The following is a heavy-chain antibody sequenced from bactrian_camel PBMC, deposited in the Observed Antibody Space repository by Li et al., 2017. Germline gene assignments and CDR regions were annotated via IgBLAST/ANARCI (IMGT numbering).Heavy chain of an antibody. D-gene: IGHD5*01. V-gene: IGHV3S1*01. CDR1: GYTSSSAYYC. CDR3: AVARSYVDGTCDQHPHL. CDR2: IYTGWGAT. Sequence: HVQLVESGGGSVQAGGSLRLSCARSGYTSSSAYYCLAWFRQAPEKERERAAQIYTGWGATSYADSVKGRFTISQDNAKNTFHLEMDSLKPEDTAIYYCAVARSYVDGTCDQHPHLWGQGTQVTVS. J-gene: IGHJ4*01.